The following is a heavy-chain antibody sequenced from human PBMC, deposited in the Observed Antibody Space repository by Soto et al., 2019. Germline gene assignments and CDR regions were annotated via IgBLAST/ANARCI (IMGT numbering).Heavy chain of an antibody. Sequence: GASVKVSCKASGYTFTSYAVHWVCQAPGQRLEWLAWINGGSGNTKYSQKFQDRVTITRDTSASTAYMELSSLRSEDTAIYYCARESLWFGELLSYFDYWGQGTLVTVSS. D-gene: IGHD3-10*01. CDR3: ARESLWFGELLSYFDY. J-gene: IGHJ4*02. V-gene: IGHV1-3*01. CDR1: GYTFTSYA. CDR2: INGGSGNT.